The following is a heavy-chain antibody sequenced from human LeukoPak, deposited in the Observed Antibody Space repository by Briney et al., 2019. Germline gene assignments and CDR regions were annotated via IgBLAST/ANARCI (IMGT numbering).Heavy chain of an antibody. CDR2: IYYSGST. CDR3: ARVRNKEDFDWLHAFDI. J-gene: IGHJ3*02. V-gene: IGHV4-59*01. Sequence: SETLSLTCTVSGGSISSYYWSWIRQPPGKGLEWIGYIYYSGSTNYNPSLKSRVTISVDTSKNQFSLKLSSVTAADAAVYYCARVRNKEDFDWLHAFDIWGQGTMVTVSS. CDR1: GGSISSYY. D-gene: IGHD3-9*01.